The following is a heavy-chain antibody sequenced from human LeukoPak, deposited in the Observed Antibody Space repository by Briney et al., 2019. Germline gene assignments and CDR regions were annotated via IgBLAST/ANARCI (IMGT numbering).Heavy chain of an antibody. J-gene: IGHJ4*02. V-gene: IGHV1-46*01. D-gene: IGHD3-22*01. CDR3: ARDRTHYYESSGYYSRWEY. Sequence: ASVKVSCKAFGYTFTSNYMHWVRQAPGQGPEWMGVISPSGGSTTYAQKFQGRVTLTRDMSTSTVYMELSSLRSEDTAMYYCARDRTHYYESSGYYSRWEYWGQGTLVTVSS. CDR1: GYTFTSNY. CDR2: ISPSGGST.